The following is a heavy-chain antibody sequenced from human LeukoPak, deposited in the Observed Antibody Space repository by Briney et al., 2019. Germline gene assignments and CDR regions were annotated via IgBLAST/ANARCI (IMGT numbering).Heavy chain of an antibody. D-gene: IGHD6-19*01. Sequence: PSETLSLTCAVYGGSFSGYYWSWIRQPPGKGLEWIGEINHSGSTNYNPSLKSRVTISGDTSKNQFSLKLSSVTAADTAVYYCARGDPARRAVAGSGDFDYWGQGTLVTVSS. CDR1: GGSFSGYY. CDR3: ARGDPARRAVAGSGDFDY. J-gene: IGHJ4*02. CDR2: INHSGST. V-gene: IGHV4-34*01.